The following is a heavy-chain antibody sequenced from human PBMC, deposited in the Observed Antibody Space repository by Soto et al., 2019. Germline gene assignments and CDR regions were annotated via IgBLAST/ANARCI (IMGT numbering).Heavy chain of an antibody. CDR1: GGTFSSYA. CDR2: IIPIFGTA. V-gene: IGHV1-69*06. J-gene: IGHJ6*02. Sequence: SVKVSCKASGGTFSSYAISGVRQAPGQGLEWMGGIIPIFGTANYAQKFQGRVTITADKSTSTAYMELSSLRCEDTAVYYCARSRPTVTSTRNYYYYGMDVWGQGTTVTVSS. CDR3: ARSRPTVTSTRNYYYYGMDV. D-gene: IGHD4-17*01.